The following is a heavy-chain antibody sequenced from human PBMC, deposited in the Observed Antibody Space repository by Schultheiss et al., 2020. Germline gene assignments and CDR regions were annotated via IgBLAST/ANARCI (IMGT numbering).Heavy chain of an antibody. D-gene: IGHD2-2*01. V-gene: IGHV1-69*06. J-gene: IGHJ6*04. CDR2: IIPIFGTA. CDR3: ARRGGQLGYCSSTSCYHYYYYGMDV. CDR1: GGTFSSYA. Sequence: SVKVSCKASGGTFSSYAISWVRQAPGQGLEWMGGIIPIFGTANYAQKFQGRVTITADKSTSTAYMELSSLRSEDTAVYYCARRGGQLGYCSSTSCYHYYYYGMDVWGKGTTVTVSS.